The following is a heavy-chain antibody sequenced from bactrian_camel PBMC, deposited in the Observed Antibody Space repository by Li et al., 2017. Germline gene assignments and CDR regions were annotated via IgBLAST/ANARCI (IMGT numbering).Heavy chain of an antibody. J-gene: IGHJ4*01. CDR2: IYRDT. Sequence: VQLVESGGGLVQPGGSLRLSCVASGLAFSTFHMTWIRQAPGKGLDWVSSIYRDTYYTDRVKCRFTVSRDNAKNTVYLQMNSLKSEDTAQYYCAAVRVGAGGCLVWWGQGTQVTVS. CDR1: GLAFSTFH. CDR3: AAVRVGAGGCLVW. D-gene: IGHD1*01. V-gene: IGHV3S10*01.